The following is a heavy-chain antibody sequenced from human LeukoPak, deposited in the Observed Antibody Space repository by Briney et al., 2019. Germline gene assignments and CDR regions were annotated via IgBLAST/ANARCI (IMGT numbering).Heavy chain of an antibody. V-gene: IGHV4-34*01. CDR2: INHSGSI. J-gene: IGHJ3*02. CDR3: ARPTIAAAGRLAFDI. Sequence: SETLSLTCAVYGGSFSGYYWSWIRQPPGKGLQWIGEINHSGSINYNPSLESRVTISVDTSKNQFSLNLNSVTAADTAMYYCARPTIAAAGRLAFDIWGQGTMVTVSS. D-gene: IGHD6-13*01. CDR1: GGSFSGYY.